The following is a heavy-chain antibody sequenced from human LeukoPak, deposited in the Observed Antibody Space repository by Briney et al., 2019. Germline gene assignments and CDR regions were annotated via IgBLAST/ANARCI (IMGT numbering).Heavy chain of an antibody. D-gene: IGHD5-12*01. CDR3: SRSGGGYDYVDY. V-gene: IGHV3-49*03. J-gene: IGHJ4*02. Sequence: GRSLKLSCTASGFTFGDYAMNWIRQAPGKGLEWVGFIRSKAYGGTPEYAASVKGRFSISRDDSKGIAYLQMNSLKTEDTAVYYCSRSGGGYDYVDYWGQGTLVTVS. CDR2: IRSKAYGGTP. CDR1: GFTFGDYA.